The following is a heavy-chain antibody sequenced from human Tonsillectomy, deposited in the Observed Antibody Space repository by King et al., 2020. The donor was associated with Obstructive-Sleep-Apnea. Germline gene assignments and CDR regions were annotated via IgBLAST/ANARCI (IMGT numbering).Heavy chain of an antibody. J-gene: IGHJ2*01. CDR1: GFTFSDYT. Sequence: QLVQSGGVVVQPGGSLRLSCAASGFTFSDYTMHWSRQTPGKGLEWVSLIYWDASTTFYADSVKGRFTISRDNNNNYLYLQMNSLRTDDTALYYCAKDYRYFDVWGRGTLVTVSS. CDR3: AKDYRYFDV. CDR2: IYWDASTT. D-gene: IGHD5-18*01. V-gene: IGHV3-43*01.